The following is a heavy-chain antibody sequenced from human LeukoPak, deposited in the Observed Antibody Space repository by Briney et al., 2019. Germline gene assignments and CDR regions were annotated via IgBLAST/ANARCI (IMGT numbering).Heavy chain of an antibody. D-gene: IGHD2-2*01. CDR3: ARSYCSTSCYRSAFDI. CDR2: IYYSGST. CDR1: SGSISTYY. J-gene: IGHJ3*02. Sequence: SETLSLTCTVSSGSISTYYWSWIRQPPGKGLEWIGYIYYSGSTNYNPSLKSRVTVSVDTSKNQFSLKLNSVTAADTAVYYCARSYCSTSCYRSAFDIWGQGIMVTVSS. V-gene: IGHV4-59*01.